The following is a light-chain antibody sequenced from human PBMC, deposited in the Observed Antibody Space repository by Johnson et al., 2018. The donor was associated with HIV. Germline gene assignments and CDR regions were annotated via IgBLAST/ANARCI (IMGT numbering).Light chain of an antibody. CDR1: SSNIGNNY. J-gene: IGLJ1*01. Sequence: QSVLTQPPSVSAAPGQKVTISCSGSSSNIGNNYVSWYQQLPGTAPKLLIYDNNKRPSGIPDRFSGSKSGTSATLAITGLQTGDEAYYYCASWDRSLTVGTVFGPGTRVTVL. CDR3: ASWDRSLTVGTV. V-gene: IGLV1-51*01. CDR2: DNN.